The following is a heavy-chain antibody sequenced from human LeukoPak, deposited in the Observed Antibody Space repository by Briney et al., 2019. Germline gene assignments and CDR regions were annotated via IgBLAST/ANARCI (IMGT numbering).Heavy chain of an antibody. D-gene: IGHD1-1*01. V-gene: IGHV4-34*03. CDR3: AIGSPAMVQLDY. CDR2: INHSGST. CDR1: GGSFSGYY. Sequence: PSETLSLTCAVYGGSFSGYYWSWIRQPPGKGLEWIGEINHSGSTNYNPSLKSRVTISVDTSKNQFSLKLSSVTAADTAVYYCAIGSPAMVQLDYWGQGTLVTVSS. J-gene: IGHJ4*02.